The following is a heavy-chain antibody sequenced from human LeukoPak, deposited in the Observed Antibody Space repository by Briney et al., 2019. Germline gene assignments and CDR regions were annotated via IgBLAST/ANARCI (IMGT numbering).Heavy chain of an antibody. CDR1: GFTFSSYC. V-gene: IGHV3-7*01. CDR2: IKQDGSEK. CDR3: AKGNFRLDY. J-gene: IGHJ4*02. D-gene: IGHD1-7*01. Sequence: GGSLRLSCAASGFTFSSYCMSWVRQAPGKGLEWVANIKQDGSEKYYVDSVKGRFTISRDNAKNSLYLQMDSLRAEDTAVYYCAKGNFRLDYWGQGTLVTVSS.